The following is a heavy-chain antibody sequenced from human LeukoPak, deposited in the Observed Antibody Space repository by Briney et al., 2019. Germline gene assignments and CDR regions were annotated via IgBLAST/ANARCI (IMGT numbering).Heavy chain of an antibody. CDR1: DDSITMYY. V-gene: IGHV4-59*01. Sequence: SETLSLTCTVSDDSITMYYWTWIRQPPGKGLEWIGYIYYSGSTNYNPSLKSRVTISVDTSKNQFSLKLSSVTAADTAVYYCARGPPYRSHWGAYYFDYRGQGTLVTVSS. J-gene: IGHJ4*02. CDR2: IYYSGST. CDR3: ARGPPYRSHWGAYYFDY. D-gene: IGHD1-26*01.